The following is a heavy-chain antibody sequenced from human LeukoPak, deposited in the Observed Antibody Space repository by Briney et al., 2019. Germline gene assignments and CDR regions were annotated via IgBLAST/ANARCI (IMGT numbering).Heavy chain of an antibody. CDR3: AKALQVTPDY. Sequence: GGSLRLSCAASGFTFGSYGMHWVRQAPGKGLEWVTFIRSDGSNKYYADSVKGRFTISRDNSENTLYLQMNSLRAEDTAVYYCAKALQVTPDYWGQGTLVTVSS. J-gene: IGHJ4*02. D-gene: IGHD2-21*02. V-gene: IGHV3-30*02. CDR1: GFTFGSYG. CDR2: IRSDGSNK.